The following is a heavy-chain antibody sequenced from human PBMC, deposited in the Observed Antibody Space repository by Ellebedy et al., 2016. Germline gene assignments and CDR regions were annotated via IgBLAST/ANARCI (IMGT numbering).Heavy chain of an antibody. J-gene: IGHJ3*02. CDR2: INSDGSST. CDR1: GFAFNTYW. V-gene: IGHV3-74*01. D-gene: IGHD2-8*01. CDR3: ASSNGHGFDI. Sequence: GESLKISXAASGFAFNTYWMHWVRQAPGRGLVWVSRINSDGSSTSYADSVKGRFTISRDNAKNTLYLQMNSLRAEDTAVYYCASSNGHGFDIWGQGTMVTVSS.